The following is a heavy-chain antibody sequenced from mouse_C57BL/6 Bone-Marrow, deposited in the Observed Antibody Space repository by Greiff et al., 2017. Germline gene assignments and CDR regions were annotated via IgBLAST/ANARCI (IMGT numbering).Heavy chain of an antibody. CDR3: TTWRLAGAWFAY. V-gene: IGHV14-4*01. CDR2: IDPENGDT. J-gene: IGHJ3*01. CDR1: GFNFKDDY. Sequence: EVKLMESGAELVRPGASVKLSCTASGFNFKDDYMHWVKQRPEQGLEWIGWIDPENGDTEYASKFQGKATITADTSSNTAYLQLSSLTSEDTAVYYCTTWRLAGAWFAYGGQGTLVTVSA.